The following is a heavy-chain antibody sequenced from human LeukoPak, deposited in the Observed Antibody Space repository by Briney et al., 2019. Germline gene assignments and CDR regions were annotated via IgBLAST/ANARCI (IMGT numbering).Heavy chain of an antibody. CDR3: ARDPNYGSTWYVNWFDP. Sequence: PGGSLRLSCSASGVTVSSNLISWVRQAPGKGLEWISTIFSSGGNTYYTNSVKGRFTISRDNSKNTLYLQMNSLKAEDTAVYSCARDPNYGSTWYVNWFDPWGQGTLVTVSS. V-gene: IGHV3-23*01. CDR1: GVTVSSNL. J-gene: IGHJ5*02. CDR2: IFSSGGNT. D-gene: IGHD6-13*01.